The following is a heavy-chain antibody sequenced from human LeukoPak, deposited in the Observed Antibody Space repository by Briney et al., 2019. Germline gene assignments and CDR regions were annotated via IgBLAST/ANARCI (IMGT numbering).Heavy chain of an antibody. Sequence: GGSLRLSCVASGFTLRSYWMGWLRQAPGKGLEGVAVISYDGSNKYYADSVKGRFTISRDNSKNTLYLQMNSLRAEDTAVYYCATGYSSGQGAFDYWGQGTLVTVSS. J-gene: IGHJ4*02. CDR3: ATGYSSGQGAFDY. D-gene: IGHD6-19*01. CDR1: GFTLRSYW. V-gene: IGHV3-30*03. CDR2: ISYDGSNK.